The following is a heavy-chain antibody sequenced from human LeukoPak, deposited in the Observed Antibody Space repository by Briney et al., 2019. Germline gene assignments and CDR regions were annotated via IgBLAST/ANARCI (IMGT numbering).Heavy chain of an antibody. Sequence: PGGSLGLSCAASGFTFSSYGMSWVRQAPGKGLEWVSAISGSGGSTYYADSVKGRFTISRDNSKNTLSLQMNSLRVEDTAVYYCAVAGSRTFDIWGQGTVVIVSS. CDR3: AVAGSRTFDI. CDR2: ISGSGGST. D-gene: IGHD1-14*01. CDR1: GFTFSSYG. V-gene: IGHV3-23*01. J-gene: IGHJ3*02.